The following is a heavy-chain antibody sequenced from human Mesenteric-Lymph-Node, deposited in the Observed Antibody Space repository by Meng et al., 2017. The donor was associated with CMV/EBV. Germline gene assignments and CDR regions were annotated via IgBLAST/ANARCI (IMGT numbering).Heavy chain of an antibody. Sequence: KVSCKGSGYSFTSYWIGWVRQMPGKGLEWMGIIYPGDSDTRYSPSFQGQVTISADKSISTAYLQWSSLKASDTAMYYCARSQLLWFGELLRPDNWFDPWGQGTLVTVSS. V-gene: IGHV5-51*01. D-gene: IGHD3-10*01. CDR3: ARSQLLWFGELLRPDNWFDP. CDR1: GYSFTSYW. J-gene: IGHJ5*02. CDR2: IYPGDSDT.